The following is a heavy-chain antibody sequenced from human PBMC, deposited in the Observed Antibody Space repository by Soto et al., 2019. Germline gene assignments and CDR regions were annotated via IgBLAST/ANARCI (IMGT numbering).Heavy chain of an antibody. Sequence: ESGGGVVQPGMSLRLSCAASVFTFKNFAMHWVRQAPGKGLEWVAMIWYDAVGKYYADSVKGRFTVSRDHSRDTLSLQMDSLTAEDTAVYYCARDWNAGIFDYWGQGTLVTVSS. V-gene: IGHV3-33*01. J-gene: IGHJ4*02. D-gene: IGHD1-1*01. CDR3: ARDWNAGIFDY. CDR1: VFTFKNFA. CDR2: IWYDAVGK.